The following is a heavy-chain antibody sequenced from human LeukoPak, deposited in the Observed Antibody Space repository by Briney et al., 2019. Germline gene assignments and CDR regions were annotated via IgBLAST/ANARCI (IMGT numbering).Heavy chain of an antibody. Sequence: GGSLRLSCAASGFTFSSFAMSWVRQAPGEGLEWVSVIGGSDGRTYYADSVKGRFTISRDNSKNMLYLQMNRLRAEDTAVYYCAKDILEALGGIYGPYDNWGQGTLVSVSS. CDR2: IGGSDGRT. J-gene: IGHJ4*02. CDR3: AKDILEALGGIYGPYDN. V-gene: IGHV3-23*01. CDR1: GFTFSSFA. D-gene: IGHD2-15*01.